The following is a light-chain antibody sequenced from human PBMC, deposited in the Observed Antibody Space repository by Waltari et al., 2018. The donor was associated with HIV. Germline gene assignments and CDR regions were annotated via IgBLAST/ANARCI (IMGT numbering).Light chain of an antibody. J-gene: IGLJ2*01. V-gene: IGLV2-8*01. CDR1: RSDVGGNNY. CDR2: EVY. CDR3: SSYAGINTYVL. Sequence: QSALTQPPSASGSPGQSVTIPCHGTRSDVGGNNYVPWYQQYPGKAPRLMIYEVYKRPSGVPHRFSGSKSGNTASLTVSGLQAEDEANYYCSSYAGINTYVLFGGGTKLTVL.